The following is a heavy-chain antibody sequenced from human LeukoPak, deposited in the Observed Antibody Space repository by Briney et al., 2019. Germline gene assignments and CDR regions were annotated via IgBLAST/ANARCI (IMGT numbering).Heavy chain of an antibody. CDR1: GYTFTGYY. V-gene: IGHV1-46*01. Sequence: ASVKVSCKASGYTFTGYYMHWVRQAPGQGLEWMGIINPSGGSTSYAQKFQGRVTMTRDMSTSTVYMELSSLRSEDTAVYYCARDRSVRRVIEREDYYYYMDVWGKGTTVTVSS. CDR2: INPSGGST. J-gene: IGHJ6*03. D-gene: IGHD3-10*01. CDR3: ARDRSVRRVIEREDYYYYMDV.